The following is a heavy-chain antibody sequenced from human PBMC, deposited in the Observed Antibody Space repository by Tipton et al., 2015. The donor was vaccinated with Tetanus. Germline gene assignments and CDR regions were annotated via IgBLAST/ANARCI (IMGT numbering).Heavy chain of an antibody. D-gene: IGHD2-8*01. CDR2: IYPGDSDT. CDR3: ARAHCTDGVCNFDF. V-gene: IGHV5-51*01. J-gene: IGHJ4*02. Sequence: VQLVQSGGEVKKPGESLKISCKGSGYIFNNYWIGWVRQKPGKGLEWMGIIYPGDSDTRYSPSFQGQVTISVDKSINTAYLQWSSLKASDTSIFYCARAHCTDGVCNFDFWGQGALVTFAS. CDR1: GYIFNNYW.